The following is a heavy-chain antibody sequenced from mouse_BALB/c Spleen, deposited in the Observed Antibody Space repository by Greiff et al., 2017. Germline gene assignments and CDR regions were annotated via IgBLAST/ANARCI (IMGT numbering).Heavy chain of an antibody. J-gene: IGHJ3*01. CDR3: AKNIYYDYHAWFAY. D-gene: IGHD2-4*01. CDR1: GFTFSSYA. Sequence: EVKLVESGGGLVKPGGSLKLSCAASGFTFSSYAMSWVRQSPEKRLEWVAEISSGGSYTYYPDTVTGRFTISRDNAKNTLYLEMSSLRSEDTAMYYCAKNIYYDYHAWFAYWGQGTLVTVSA. CDR2: ISSGGSYT. V-gene: IGHV5-9-4*01.